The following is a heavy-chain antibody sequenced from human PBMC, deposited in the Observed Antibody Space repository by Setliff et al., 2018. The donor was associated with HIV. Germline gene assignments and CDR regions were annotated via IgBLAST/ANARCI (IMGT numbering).Heavy chain of an antibody. V-gene: IGHV3-23*01. Sequence: GGSLRLSCAASGFTLSSYAMSWVRQAPGKGLEWVSGISASGGSIYYADSVKGRFTISRDNSKNTLYLQMSSLRAEDTAVYYCAKGGANGWYGGYFQHWGQGTLVTVSS. CDR3: AKGGANGWYGGYFQH. CDR2: ISASGGSI. J-gene: IGHJ1*01. CDR1: GFTLSSYA. D-gene: IGHD6-19*01.